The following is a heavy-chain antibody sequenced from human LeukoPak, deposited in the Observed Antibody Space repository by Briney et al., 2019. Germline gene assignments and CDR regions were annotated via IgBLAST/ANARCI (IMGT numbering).Heavy chain of an antibody. J-gene: IGHJ4*02. CDR2: IDNDGGST. CDR1: GFTFSSYD. Sequence: GGSLRLSCAASGFTFSSYDMHWVRQAPGKGLVWVSRIDNDGGSTTYADSVKGRFTISRDNAKNTLYLQMNSVRAEDTAVYYCARSSFPYYFDYWGQGALVTVSS. V-gene: IGHV3-74*01. CDR3: ARSSFPYYFDY. D-gene: IGHD3-16*01.